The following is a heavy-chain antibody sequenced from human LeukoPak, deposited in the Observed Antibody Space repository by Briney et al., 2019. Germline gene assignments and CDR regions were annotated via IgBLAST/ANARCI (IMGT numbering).Heavy chain of an antibody. D-gene: IGHD6-19*01. CDR3: ASTKLGYSSGWH. V-gene: IGHV4-39*01. CDR1: GGSISSSYS. Sequence: SETLSLTCTVSGGSISSSYSWGWIRQPPGKGLEWIGNIYYSGSTYYNSSLKSRVTISVDTSKNQFSLKLSSVTASDTAIYYCASTKLGYSSGWHWGQGTLVTVSS. J-gene: IGHJ4*02. CDR2: IYYSGST.